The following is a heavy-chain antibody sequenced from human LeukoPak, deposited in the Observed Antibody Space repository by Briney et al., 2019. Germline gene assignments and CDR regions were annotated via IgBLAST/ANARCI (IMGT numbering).Heavy chain of an antibody. J-gene: IGHJ4*02. CDR1: GYTFTSYG. Sequence: ASVTVSCKASGYTFTSYGISWVRQAPGHGLEWMGWISAYNGNTNYAQKLQGRVTMTTDTSTSTAYMELRSLRSDDTAVYYCARSGYYDILVGYWGQGTLVTVSS. CDR2: ISAYNGNT. CDR3: ARSGYYDILVGY. V-gene: IGHV1-18*01. D-gene: IGHD3-9*01.